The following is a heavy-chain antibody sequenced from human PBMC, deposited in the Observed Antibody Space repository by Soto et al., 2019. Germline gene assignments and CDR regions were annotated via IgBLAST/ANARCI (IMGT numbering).Heavy chain of an antibody. CDR3: AKDHNWNYQAVGFDY. Sequence: GGSLRLSCAASGFTFSSYGMHWVRQAPGKGLEWVAVISYDGSNKYYADSVKGRFTISRDNSKNTLYLQMNSLRAEDTVVYYCAKDHNWNYQAVGFDYWGQGTLVTVSS. V-gene: IGHV3-30*18. J-gene: IGHJ4*02. D-gene: IGHD1-7*01. CDR1: GFTFSSYG. CDR2: ISYDGSNK.